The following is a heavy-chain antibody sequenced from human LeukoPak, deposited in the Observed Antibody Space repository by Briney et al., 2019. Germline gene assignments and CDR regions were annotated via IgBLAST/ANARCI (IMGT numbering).Heavy chain of an antibody. V-gene: IGHV3-30-3*01. D-gene: IGHD3-16*01. CDR1: GFTFSSYA. CDR3: AKVPHSWGLFDS. J-gene: IGHJ4*02. Sequence: GGSLRLSCAASGFTFSSYAMQWVRQAPGKGLEWVALISYDGNNKYYADSVKGRFTISRDNSKNTLYLQMNSLGAEDTAVYYCAKVPHSWGLFDSWGQGTLVTVSS. CDR2: ISYDGNNK.